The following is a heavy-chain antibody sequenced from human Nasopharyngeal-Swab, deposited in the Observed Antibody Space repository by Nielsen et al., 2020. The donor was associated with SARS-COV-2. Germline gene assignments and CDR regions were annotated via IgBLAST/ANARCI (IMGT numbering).Heavy chain of an antibody. D-gene: IGHD2-2*01. CDR2: VQYSGRT. CDR1: GGSFSSGAHF. V-gene: IGHV4-31*03. CDR3: ARAVSSVVPAAANYYYMDV. Sequence: LRLSCTVSGGSFSSGAHFWSWVRQHPGKGLEWIGYVQYSGRTYYNPSLKSRLIISVDTSKNQFSLKLSSVAAADTAVYYCARAVSSVVPAAANYYYMDVWGKGTTVTVSS. J-gene: IGHJ6*03.